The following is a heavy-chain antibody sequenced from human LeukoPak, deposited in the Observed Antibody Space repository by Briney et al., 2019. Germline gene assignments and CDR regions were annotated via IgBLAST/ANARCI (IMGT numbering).Heavy chain of an antibody. J-gene: IGHJ4*02. D-gene: IGHD5-24*01. CDR2: FDPEDGET. CDR1: GYTLTELS. CDR3: ATASRDGYVQSRHFDY. Sequence: ASVKVSCKVSGYTLTELSMHWVRQAPGKGLEWMGGFDPEDGETIYAQKFQGRVTMTEDTSTDTAYMELSSLRSEDTAVYYCATASRDGYVQSRHFDYWGQGTLVTVSS. V-gene: IGHV1-24*01.